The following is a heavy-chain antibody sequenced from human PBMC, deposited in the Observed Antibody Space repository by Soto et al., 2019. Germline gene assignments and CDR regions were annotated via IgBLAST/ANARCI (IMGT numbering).Heavy chain of an antibody. CDR3: ARAVIVVVPANNCFAP. Sequence: ASVKVSCKASGYTFTSYGISWVRQAPGQGLEWMGWISAYNGNTNYPQNPQGRAHMTTDPSTTTASRELRSLRSDATPVFSCARAVIVVVPANNCFAPGGQGTLVTVSS. J-gene: IGHJ5*02. D-gene: IGHD2-2*01. CDR2: ISAYNGNT. CDR1: GYTFTSYG. V-gene: IGHV1-18*01.